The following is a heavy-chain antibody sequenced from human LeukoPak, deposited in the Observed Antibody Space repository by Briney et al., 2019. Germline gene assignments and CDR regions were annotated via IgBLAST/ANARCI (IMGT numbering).Heavy chain of an antibody. J-gene: IGHJ3*01. V-gene: IGHV3-23*01. CDR1: GFTFSSYA. D-gene: IGHD6-13*01. CDR3: AKDMVAHQLVPDAFDF. CDR2: ISGSGGST. Sequence: GGSLRLSCAASGFTFSSYAMAWVRQAPGKGLEWVSSISGSGGSTYYADSVKGRFTISRDNSKKTLYLQVNSLRAEDTALYYCAKDMVAHQLVPDAFDFWGQGTMVTVSS.